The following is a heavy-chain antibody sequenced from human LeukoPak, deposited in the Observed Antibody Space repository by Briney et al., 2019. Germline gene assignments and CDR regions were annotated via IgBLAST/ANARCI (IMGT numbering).Heavy chain of an antibody. CDR1: GFTFSKSW. V-gene: IGHV3-7*01. D-gene: IGHD1-20*01. J-gene: IGHJ4*02. Sequence: PGGSLRLSCAASGFTFSKSWMTWVRQAPGKGLEWVASIKEDGSEKYYVDSVKGRFTISRDNAKNSLYLQMNSLRAEDTAVFYCAIGGAVTGRWSYWGQGTLVTVSS. CDR3: AIGGAVTGRWSY. CDR2: IKEDGSEK.